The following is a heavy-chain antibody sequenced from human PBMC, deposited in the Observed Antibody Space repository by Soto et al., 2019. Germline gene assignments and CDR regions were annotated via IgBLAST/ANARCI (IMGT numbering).Heavy chain of an antibody. Sequence: SETLSLTCTVSGASIDHGDHYWGWIRQAPGKGLEWIGTIYYGGSAFYNPSLKSRVYLPVDTSQNQFSLKLESVTAADTAVYYCARQGWKGSGIQRWITYLDVWGQGALVTVS. D-gene: IGHD2-2*03. V-gene: IGHV4-39*01. CDR2: IYYGGSA. CDR3: ARQGWKGSGIQRWITYLDV. J-gene: IGHJ4*02. CDR1: GASIDHGDHY.